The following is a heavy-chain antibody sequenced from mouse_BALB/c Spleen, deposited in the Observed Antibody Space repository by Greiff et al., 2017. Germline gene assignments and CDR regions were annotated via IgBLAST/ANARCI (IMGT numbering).Heavy chain of an antibody. D-gene: IGHD2-4*01. CDR1: GFTFSNYW. Sequence: EVMLVESGGGLVQPGGSMKLSCVASGFTFSNYWMNWVRQSPEKGLEWVAEIRLKSNNYATHYAESVKGRFTISRDDSKSSVYLQMNNLRAEDTGIYYCTSPPGGDYDGTWFAYWGQGTLVTVSA. CDR2: IRLKSNNYAT. J-gene: IGHJ3*01. V-gene: IGHV6-6*02. CDR3: TSPPGGDYDGTWFAY.